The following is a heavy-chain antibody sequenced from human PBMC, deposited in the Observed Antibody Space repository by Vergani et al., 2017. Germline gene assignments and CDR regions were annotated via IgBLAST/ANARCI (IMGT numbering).Heavy chain of an antibody. Sequence: EVQLVESGGGLVKPGGSLRLSCAASGFTFSSYSMDWVRQAPGKGLEWVSSISSSSSYIYYADSVKGRFTISRDNAKNSLYLQMNSLRAEDTAVYYCAMGNPLFPLNYWGQGTLVTVSS. V-gene: IGHV3-21*01. CDR3: AMGNPLFPLNY. J-gene: IGHJ4*02. D-gene: IGHD2-21*01. CDR1: GFTFSSYS. CDR2: ISSSSSYI.